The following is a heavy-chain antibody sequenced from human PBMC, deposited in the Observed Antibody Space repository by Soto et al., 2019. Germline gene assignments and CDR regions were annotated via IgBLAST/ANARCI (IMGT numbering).Heavy chain of an antibody. CDR2: ISYDGSNK. V-gene: IGHV3-30*04. CDR1: GFTFSSYA. Sequence: GGSLRLSCAASGFTFSSYAMYWVRQAPGKGLEWVAVISYDGSNKYYADSVKGRFTISRDNSKNTLYLQMNSLRAEDTAVYYCARAQDYYWGQGTLVTVSS. D-gene: IGHD2-15*01. CDR3: ARAQDYY. J-gene: IGHJ4*02.